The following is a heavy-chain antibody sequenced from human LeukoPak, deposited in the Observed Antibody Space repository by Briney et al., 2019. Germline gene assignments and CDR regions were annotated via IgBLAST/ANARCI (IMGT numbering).Heavy chain of an antibody. Sequence: GASVKVSCKASGYTFTNHGFSWVRQAPGQGLEWMGWISTYNGDTNYAQNFQGRVTMTTDTSTSTAYMEMRSLRSDDTAVYYCARDCSSTSCYNVYWGQGTLVTVSS. D-gene: IGHD2-2*02. J-gene: IGHJ4*02. CDR1: GYTFTNHG. V-gene: IGHV1-18*01. CDR3: ARDCSSTSCYNVY. CDR2: ISTYNGDT.